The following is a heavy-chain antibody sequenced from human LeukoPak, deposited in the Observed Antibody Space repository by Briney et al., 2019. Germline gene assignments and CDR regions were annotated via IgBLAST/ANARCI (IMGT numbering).Heavy chain of an antibody. CDR2: ISGSGGST. V-gene: IGHV3-11*04. CDR1: GFTFSYYY. J-gene: IGHJ6*03. Sequence: AGGSLRLSCAASGFTFSYYYMSGVRQAPGKGLEWVSAISGSGGSTYYADSVKGRFTISRDNAKNSLYLQMNSLRAEDTAVYYCARGCDLVANYYYYYMDVWGKGTTVTISS. D-gene: IGHD5-12*01. CDR3: ARGCDLVANYYYYYMDV.